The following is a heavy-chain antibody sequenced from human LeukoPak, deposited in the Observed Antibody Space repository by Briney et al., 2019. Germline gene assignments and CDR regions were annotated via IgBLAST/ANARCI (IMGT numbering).Heavy chain of an antibody. CDR3: ARRYYYDSSGSSAFDT. D-gene: IGHD3-22*01. CDR1: GGSISSSSYY. J-gene: IGHJ3*02. V-gene: IGHV4-39*01. Sequence: SETLSLTCTVSGGSISSSSYYWGWIRQPPGKGLEWIGSIYYSGSTYYNPSLKSRVTISVDTSKNQFSLKLSSVTAADTAVYYCARRYYYDSSGSSAFDTWGQGTMVTVSS. CDR2: IYYSGST.